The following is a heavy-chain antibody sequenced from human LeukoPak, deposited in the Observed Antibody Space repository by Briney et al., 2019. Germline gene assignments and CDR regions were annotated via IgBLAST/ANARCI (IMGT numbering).Heavy chain of an antibody. J-gene: IGHJ6*02. V-gene: IGHV3-23*01. CDR1: GFTFSSYA. Sequence: GGSLRLSCAASGFTFSSYAMSWVRQAPGKGLEWVSAISGSGGSTYYADSVKGRFTISRDNSKNTLYLQMNSLRAEDTAVYYCANTIFKQDMAYDMDVWGQGTTVTVSS. CDR2: ISGSGGST. CDR3: ANTIFKQDMAYDMDV. D-gene: IGHD5-24*01.